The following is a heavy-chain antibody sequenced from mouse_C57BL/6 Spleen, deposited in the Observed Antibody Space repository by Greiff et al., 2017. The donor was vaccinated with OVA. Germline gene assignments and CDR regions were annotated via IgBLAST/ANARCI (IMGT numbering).Heavy chain of an antibody. CDR1: GYTFTDYE. J-gene: IGHJ1*03. CDR2: IDPETGGT. D-gene: IGHD1-1*01. V-gene: IGHV1-15*01. CDR3: TRLGYYGSSYGYFDV. Sequence: VQLQQSGAELVRPGASVTLSCKASGYTFTDYEMHWVKQTPVHGLEWIGAIDPETGGTAYNQKFKGKAILTADKSSSTAYMELRSLTSEDSAVYYCTRLGYYGSSYGYFDVWGTGTTVTVSS.